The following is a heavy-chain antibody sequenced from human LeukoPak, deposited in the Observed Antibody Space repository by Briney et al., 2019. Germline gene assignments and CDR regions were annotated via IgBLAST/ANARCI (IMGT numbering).Heavy chain of an antibody. V-gene: IGHV3-23*01. CDR2: ISGSGGST. CDR3: AKGRGYSYGTDAFDI. Sequence: RVGSLRLSCAASGFTFSSYAISWVRQAPGKGLEWGSAISGSGGSTYYADSVKGRFTISRDNSKNTLYLQMSSLRAEDTAVYYCAKGRGYSYGTDAFDIWGQGTMVTVSS. CDR1: GFTFSSYA. J-gene: IGHJ3*02. D-gene: IGHD5-18*01.